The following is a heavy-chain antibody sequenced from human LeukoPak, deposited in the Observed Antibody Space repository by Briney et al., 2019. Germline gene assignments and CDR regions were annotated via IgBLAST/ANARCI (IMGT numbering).Heavy chain of an antibody. V-gene: IGHV3-23*01. CDR3: ARDSTGYWYFDL. J-gene: IGHJ2*01. CDR2: ISNNGGYT. D-gene: IGHD3-3*02. CDR1: GFTVSSSA. Sequence: HPGGSLRLSCAASGFTVSSSAMSWVRQAPGKGLEWVSAISNNGGYTYYAASVQGRFTISSDNSKNPLYLQMNSLRAEDTAVYYCARDSTGYWYFDLWGRGTLVSVSS.